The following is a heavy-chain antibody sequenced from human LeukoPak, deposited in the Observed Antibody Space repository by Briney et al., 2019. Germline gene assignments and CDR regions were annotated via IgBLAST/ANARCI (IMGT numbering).Heavy chain of an antibody. CDR2: IYYSGST. J-gene: IGHJ4*02. V-gene: IGHV4-59*01. Sequence: SETLSLTCTVSGGSISSYYWSWIRQPPGKGLEWIGYIYYSGSTNYNPSLKSRVTISVDTSKNQFSLKLSSVTAADTAVYYCAGWGGNLGYCSGGSCYSDYWGQGTLVTVSS. D-gene: IGHD2-15*01. CDR3: AGWGGNLGYCSGGSCYSDY. CDR1: GGSISSYY.